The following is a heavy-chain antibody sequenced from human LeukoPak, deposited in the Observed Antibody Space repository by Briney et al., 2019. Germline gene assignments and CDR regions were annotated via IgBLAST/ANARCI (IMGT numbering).Heavy chain of an antibody. CDR1: GFTFSSYW. CDR3: ARDMSSGWYDY. CDR2: IKQDGSEK. J-gene: IGHJ4*02. V-gene: IGHV3-7*03. Sequence: GGSLRLSCAASGFTFSSYWMSWVRQAPGKGVEWVANIKQDGSEKYYVDSVKGRFTISRDNAKNSLYLQMNSLRAEDTAVYYCARDMSSGWYDYWGQGTLVTVSS. D-gene: IGHD6-19*01.